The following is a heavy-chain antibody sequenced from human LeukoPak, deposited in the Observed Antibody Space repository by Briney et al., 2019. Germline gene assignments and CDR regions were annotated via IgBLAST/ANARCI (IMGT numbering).Heavy chain of an antibody. CDR3: ARAPSGIAVSYYYYGMDV. CDR2: IIPIFGTA. Sequence: ASVTVSCKASGGTFSSYAISWVRQAPGQGLEWMGGIIPIFGTANYAQKFQGRVTITADESTSTAYMELSSLRSEDTAVYYCARAPSGIAVSYYYYGMDVWGKGTTVTVSS. V-gene: IGHV1-69*13. CDR1: GGTFSSYA. D-gene: IGHD6-19*01. J-gene: IGHJ6*04.